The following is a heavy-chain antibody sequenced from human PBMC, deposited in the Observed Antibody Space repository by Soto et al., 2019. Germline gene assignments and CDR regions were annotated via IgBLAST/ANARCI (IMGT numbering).Heavy chain of an antibody. V-gene: IGHV3-21*01. CDR2: IRSSSSYI. D-gene: IGHD3-22*01. J-gene: IGHJ6*02. CDR3: ARDSDSIGYYYYYYGMEV. CDR1: GFTFSSYS. Sequence: GGSLRLSCAASGFTFSSYSMNWVRQAPGKGLEWVSSIRSSSSYIYYADSVKGRFTISRDNDKNSLYLQMNSLRAEDTDVYYCARDSDSIGYYYYYYGMEVWGQGTTVTVSS.